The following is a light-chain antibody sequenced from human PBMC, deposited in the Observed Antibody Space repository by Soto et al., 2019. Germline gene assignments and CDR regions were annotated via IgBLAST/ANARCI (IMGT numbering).Light chain of an antibody. CDR3: SSYTSSSTVV. CDR1: SSDVGGYNY. CDR2: DVS. Sequence: QSVLTQPASVSGSPGQSIAISCTGTSSDVGGYNYVSWYQQHPGKAPKLIIYDVSNRPSGVSNRLSGSKSGNTASLTISGLQAADEADYYCSSYTSSSTVVFGGGTKLTVL. V-gene: IGLV2-14*03. J-gene: IGLJ2*01.